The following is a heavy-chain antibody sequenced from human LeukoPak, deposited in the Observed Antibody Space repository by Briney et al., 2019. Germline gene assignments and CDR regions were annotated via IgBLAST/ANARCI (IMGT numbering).Heavy chain of an antibody. J-gene: IGHJ6*02. CDR2: ISAYNGNT. CDR3: ARDRPPSQGGGNTRVLWYYYYGMDV. D-gene: IGHD4-23*01. Sequence: ASVKVSCKTSGYTFSTYGISWVRQAPGQGLEWMGWISAYNGNTNYAQKVQGRVTMTTDTSTSTAYMELRSLRSEDTAVYYCARDRPPSQGGGNTRVLWYYYYGMDVWGQGTTVTVSS. V-gene: IGHV1-18*01. CDR1: GYTFSTYG.